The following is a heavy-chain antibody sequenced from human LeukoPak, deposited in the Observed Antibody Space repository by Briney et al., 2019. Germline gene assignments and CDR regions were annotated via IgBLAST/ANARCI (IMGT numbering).Heavy chain of an antibody. CDR2: ISSSGSTI. CDR1: GFTFSDYY. CDR3: ARVGYYDSSGYYPRGYYYYMDV. V-gene: IGHV3-11*04. Sequence: PGGSLRLSCAASGFTFSDYYMSWIRQAPGKGLEWVSYISSSGSTIYYADSVKGRFTISRDNAKNSLYLQMNNLRAEDTAVYYCARVGYYDSSGYYPRGYYYYMDVWGKGTTVTISS. J-gene: IGHJ6*03. D-gene: IGHD3-22*01.